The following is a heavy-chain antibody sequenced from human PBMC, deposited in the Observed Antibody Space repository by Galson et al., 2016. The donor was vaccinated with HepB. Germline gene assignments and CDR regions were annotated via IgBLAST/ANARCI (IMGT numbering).Heavy chain of an antibody. Sequence: SETLSLTCTVSGASVSSGSYYYSWIRQPPGKGLEWIGYVYYDGNTSYNPSLKSRVTISVDTSKNQFSLNLSSVTAADTAVYYCARIPGWYSFGTEHYGMDVWGQGTTVTVSS. CDR2: VYYDGNT. D-gene: IGHD6-19*01. CDR3: ARIPGWYSFGTEHYGMDV. CDR1: GASVSSGSYY. V-gene: IGHV4-61*01. J-gene: IGHJ6*02.